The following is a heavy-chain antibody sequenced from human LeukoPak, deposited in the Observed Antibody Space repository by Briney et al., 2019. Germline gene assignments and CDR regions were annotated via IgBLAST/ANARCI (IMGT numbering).Heavy chain of an antibody. CDR2: IYYSGST. V-gene: IGHV4-30-4*01. J-gene: IGHJ4*02. Sequence: SETLSLTCTVSGGSISSGDYYWSWIRQPPGKGLEWIGYIYYSGSTYYNPSLKSRVTISVDTSKNQFSLKLSSVTAADTAVYYCARAGDYYDSSGYLDYWGQGTLVTVSS. CDR3: ARAGDYYDSSGYLDY. D-gene: IGHD3-22*01. CDR1: GGSISSGDYY.